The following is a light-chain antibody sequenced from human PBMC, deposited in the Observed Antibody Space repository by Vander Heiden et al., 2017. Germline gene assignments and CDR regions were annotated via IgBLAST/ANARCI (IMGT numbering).Light chain of an antibody. CDR2: RDG. V-gene: IGLV3-9*01. CDR3: QVWDSSVAI. J-gene: IGLJ2*01. CDR1: NIGSKN. Sequence: SYELTQPLSVSVALGQTARITCVGSNIGSKNVHGYQQKPGPAPVLVIYRDGNRPSGIPERFSGSNSGNTATLTISRAQAGDEADYSCQVWDSSVAIFGGGTKLTVL.